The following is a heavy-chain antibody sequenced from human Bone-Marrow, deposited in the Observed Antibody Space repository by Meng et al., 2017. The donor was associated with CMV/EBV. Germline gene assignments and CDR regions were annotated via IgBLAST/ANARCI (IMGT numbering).Heavy chain of an antibody. CDR3: ATSRGGVPAAHYYYYGMDV. D-gene: IGHD2-2*01. V-gene: IGHV1-24*01. Sequence: ASVKVSCKVSGYTLTELSMHWVRQAPGKGLEWMGGFDPEDGETIYAQKFQGRVTMTEATSTDTAYMELSSLRSEDTAVYYCATSRGGVPAAHYYYYGMDVSGQGTTVTVSS. J-gene: IGHJ6*02. CDR2: FDPEDGET. CDR1: GYTLTELS.